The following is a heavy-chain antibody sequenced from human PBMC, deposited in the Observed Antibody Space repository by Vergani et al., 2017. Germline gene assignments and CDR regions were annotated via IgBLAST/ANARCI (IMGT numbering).Heavy chain of an antibody. CDR1: GYTFTSYG. Sequence: QVQLVQSGAEVKKPGASVKVSCKASGYTFTSYGISWVRQAPGQGLEWMGWINTNTGNPTYAQGFTGRFVFSLDTSVSTAYLQICSLKAEDTAVYYCARGRIAAADYYYYYGMDVWGQGTTVTVSS. V-gene: IGHV7-4-1*01. D-gene: IGHD6-13*01. J-gene: IGHJ6*02. CDR3: ARGRIAAADYYYYYGMDV. CDR2: INTNTGNP.